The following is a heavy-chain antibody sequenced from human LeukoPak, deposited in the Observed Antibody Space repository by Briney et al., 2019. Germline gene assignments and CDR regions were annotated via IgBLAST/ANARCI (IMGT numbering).Heavy chain of an antibody. Sequence: GGSLRLSCAASGFTFSNYSMNWVRQAPGKGLEWVSSISSRSNYIYYADSVKGRFTISRDNAKNSLYLQMNSLRVEDTAVYYCARCTTGRTFGSLREIKRSREIDYWGQGTLVTVSS. V-gene: IGHV3-21*01. CDR2: ISSRSNYI. CDR1: GFTFSNYS. D-gene: IGHD1-1*01. J-gene: IGHJ4*02. CDR3: ARCTTGRTFGSLREIKRSREIDY.